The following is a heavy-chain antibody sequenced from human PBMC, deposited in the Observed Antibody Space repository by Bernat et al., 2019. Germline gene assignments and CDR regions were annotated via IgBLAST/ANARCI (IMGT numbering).Heavy chain of an antibody. V-gene: IGHV4-39*01. D-gene: IGHD6-13*01. CDR1: GGSISSSSYY. CDR2: IYYSGST. Sequence: QLQLQESGPGLVKPSETLSLTCTVSGGSISSSSYYWGWIRQPPGKGLEWIGSIYYSGSTYYNPSLKSRVTISVDTSKNQFSLKLSSVTAADTAVYYCARQEVFEGIAHGLYYFDYWGQGTLVTVSS. CDR3: ARQEVFEGIAHGLYYFDY. J-gene: IGHJ4*02.